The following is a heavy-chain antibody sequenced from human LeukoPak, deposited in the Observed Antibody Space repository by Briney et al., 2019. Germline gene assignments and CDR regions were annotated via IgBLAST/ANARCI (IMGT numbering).Heavy chain of an antibody. CDR3: ARDRVVGARYFDY. J-gene: IGHJ4*02. V-gene: IGHV1-18*01. CDR1: GYTFTSYG. CDR2: ISAYNGNT. D-gene: IGHD1-26*01. Sequence: ASVKVSCKASGYTFTSYGISWVRQAPGQGVEGMGWISAYNGNTNYAQKLQGRVTITTDTSTRKAYMELRSLRSDDTAVYYCARDRVVGARYFDYWGQGTLVTVSS.